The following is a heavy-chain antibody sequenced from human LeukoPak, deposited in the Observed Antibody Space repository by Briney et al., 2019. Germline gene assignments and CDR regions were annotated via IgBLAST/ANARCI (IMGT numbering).Heavy chain of an antibody. V-gene: IGHV5-51*01. CDR2: IYPGDSDT. D-gene: IGHD3-10*01. CDR3: ARTYYYGSGSTLPHYFDY. CDR1: GYSFTSYW. J-gene: IGHJ4*02. Sequence: GESLKISCKGSGYSFTSYWIGWVRQMPGIGLEWMGIIYPGDSDTRYSPSSQGQVTISADKSISTVYLQWRSLKASDTAMYYCARTYYYGSGSTLPHYFDYWGQGTLVTVSS.